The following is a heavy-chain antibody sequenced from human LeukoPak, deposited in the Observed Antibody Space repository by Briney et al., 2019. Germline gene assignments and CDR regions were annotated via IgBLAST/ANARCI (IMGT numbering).Heavy chain of an antibody. CDR1: GYTFTGYY. D-gene: IGHD2-15*01. V-gene: IGHV1-2*02. CDR2: INPKNGGT. Sequence: GASVKVSCKASGYTFTGYYMHWVRQAPGQGLEWMGWINPKNGGTNSAQKFHGRVTMTRDTSISTVYMELSRLESEDTAVYYCARGYCSGGDCYENDYWGQGTLVTVSS. CDR3: ARGYCSGGDCYENDY. J-gene: IGHJ4*02.